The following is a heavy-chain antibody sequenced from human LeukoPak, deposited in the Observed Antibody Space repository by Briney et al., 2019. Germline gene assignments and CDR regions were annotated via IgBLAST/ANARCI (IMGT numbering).Heavy chain of an antibody. Sequence: PSETLSLICAVYGGSFSGYYWSWIRQPPGKGLEWIGEINHSGSTNYNPSLKSRVTISVDTSKNQFSLKLSSVTAADTAVYYCARVRQTRWELLKHAFDIWGQGTMVTVSS. CDR1: GGSFSGYY. J-gene: IGHJ3*02. CDR3: ARVRQTRWELLKHAFDI. CDR2: INHSGST. D-gene: IGHD1-26*01. V-gene: IGHV4-34*01.